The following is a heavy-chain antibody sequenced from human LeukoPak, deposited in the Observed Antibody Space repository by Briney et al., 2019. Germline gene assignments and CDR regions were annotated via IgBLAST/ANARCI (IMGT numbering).Heavy chain of an antibody. Sequence: PGGSLRLSCAASGSPFSSYWMSWVRQAPGKGLEWVANIKQDGSEKYYVDSVKGRFTISRDNAKNSLYLQMNSLRAEDTAVYYCAKVSGMDYYYYYMDVWGKGTTVTVSS. D-gene: IGHD1-26*01. CDR2: IKQDGSEK. V-gene: IGHV3-7*01. CDR1: GSPFSSYW. CDR3: AKVSGMDYYYYYMDV. J-gene: IGHJ6*03.